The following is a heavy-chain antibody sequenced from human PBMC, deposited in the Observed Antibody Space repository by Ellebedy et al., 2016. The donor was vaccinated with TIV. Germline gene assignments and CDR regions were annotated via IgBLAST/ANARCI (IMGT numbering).Heavy chain of an antibody. CDR3: ARASLVVSGRYFDS. D-gene: IGHD5/OR15-5a*01. CDR1: GFIVSSDY. Sequence: PGGSLRLSCAGSGFIVSSDYMGWVRRAPGKGLEWVSMIYGGGGTYYADSVKGRFIIPRDNSKNTLYLQMNTLRAEDTAVYYCARASLVVSGRYFDSWGQGTLVTVSS. V-gene: IGHV3-53*01. CDR2: IYGGGGT. J-gene: IGHJ4*02.